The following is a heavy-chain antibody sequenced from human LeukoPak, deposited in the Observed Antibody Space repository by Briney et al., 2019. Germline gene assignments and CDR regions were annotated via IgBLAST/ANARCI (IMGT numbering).Heavy chain of an antibody. V-gene: IGHV3-11*04. D-gene: IGHD3-22*01. CDR2: ISGSGGST. Sequence: LTLTCAVYGGSFSDYYWTWIRQPPGKGLEWVSAISGSGGSTYYADSVKGRFTISRDNAKNSLYLQMNSLRAEDTAVYYCASTPYDSSGYRTYWGQGTLVTVSS. CDR3: ASTPYDSSGYRTY. J-gene: IGHJ4*02. CDR1: GGSFSDYY.